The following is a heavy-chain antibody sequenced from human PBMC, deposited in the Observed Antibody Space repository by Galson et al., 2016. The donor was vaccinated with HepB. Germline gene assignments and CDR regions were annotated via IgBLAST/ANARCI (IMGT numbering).Heavy chain of an antibody. Sequence: SLRLSCAASGFTFSTQPMTWVRQAPGKGLEWVSGMSDSGSRIYYADSVKGRFTISRDNSKNTLYSQMNSLRAEDTAIYYCARKLISSGGDAFDIWGQGTMVTVSS. CDR2: MSDSGSRI. CDR3: ARKLISSGGDAFDI. CDR1: GFTFSTQP. D-gene: IGHD2-8*01. V-gene: IGHV3-23*01. J-gene: IGHJ3*02.